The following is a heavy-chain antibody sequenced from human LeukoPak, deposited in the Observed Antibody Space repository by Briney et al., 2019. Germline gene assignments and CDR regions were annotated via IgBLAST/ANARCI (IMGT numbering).Heavy chain of an antibody. V-gene: IGHV1-8*03. CDR1: VYTFTSYD. CDR2: MNPNRGNT. Sequence: ASVKVSRKPSVYTFTSYDIKLVLQATAHGLEGMGCMNPNRGNTDYAQTFQGRVTITRNPSISTAYMELSSLRSEDTAVYYCARGKHYYDSSGYSEADAFDIWGQGTMVTVSS. D-gene: IGHD3-22*01. J-gene: IGHJ3*02. CDR3: ARGKHYYDSSGYSEADAFDI.